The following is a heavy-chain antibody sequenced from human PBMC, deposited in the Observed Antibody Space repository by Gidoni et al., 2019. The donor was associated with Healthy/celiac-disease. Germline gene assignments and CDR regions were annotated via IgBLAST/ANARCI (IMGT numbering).Heavy chain of an antibody. CDR2: IYYSGST. J-gene: IGHJ4*02. Sequence: QLQLQESGPGLVKPSETLSLTCTVSGGSLSSSSYYWGWIRQPPGKGLEWIGSIYYSGSTSYNPSLKSRVTISVDTSKNQFSLKLSSVTAADTAVYYCARHYPYDSSGYYDYWGQGTLVTVSS. D-gene: IGHD3-22*01. CDR1: GGSLSSSSYY. CDR3: ARHYPYDSSGYYDY. V-gene: IGHV4-39*01.